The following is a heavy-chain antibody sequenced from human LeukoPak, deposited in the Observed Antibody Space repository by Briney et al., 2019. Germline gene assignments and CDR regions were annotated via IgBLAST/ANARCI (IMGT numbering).Heavy chain of an antibody. J-gene: IGHJ4*02. CDR2: ISSNGGST. CDR1: GFTFSSYP. D-gene: IGHD3/OR15-3a*01. V-gene: IGHV3-64D*09. CDR3: VKPANGLVSYFDY. Sequence: GGSLRLSCSASGFTFSSYPMHWVRQAPGKGLEYVSAISSNGGSTYYADSVKGRFTISRDNSKNTLYLQMSSLRAEDTAVYYCVKPANGLVSYFDYWGQGTLVTVSS.